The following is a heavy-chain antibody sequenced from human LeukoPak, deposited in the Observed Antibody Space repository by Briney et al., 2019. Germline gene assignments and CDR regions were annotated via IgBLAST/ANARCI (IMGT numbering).Heavy chain of an antibody. Sequence: ASVKVSCKASGYTFTGYYMHWVRQAPGQGLEWMGWINPNSGGTNYAQKFQGRVTMTRDTSISTAYMELSRLRSDDTAVYYCARHATIFGVVTYYFDYWGQGTLVTVSS. CDR2: INPNSGGT. CDR3: ARHATIFGVVTYYFDY. V-gene: IGHV1-2*02. J-gene: IGHJ4*02. CDR1: GYTFTGYY. D-gene: IGHD3-3*01.